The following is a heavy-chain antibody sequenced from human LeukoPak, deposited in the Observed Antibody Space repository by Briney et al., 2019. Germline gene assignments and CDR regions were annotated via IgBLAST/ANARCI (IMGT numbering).Heavy chain of an antibody. CDR1: GGTFSSYA. J-gene: IGHJ4*02. Sequence: SVKVSCKASGGTFSSYAISWVRQAPGQGLEWMGRIIPIFGTANYAQKFQGRVTITTDESTSTAYMELSSLRSEDTAVYYCARLGYCSRGRTCFDYWGQGTLVTVSS. CDR3: ARLGYCSRGRTCFDY. V-gene: IGHV1-69*05. D-gene: IGHD2-15*01. CDR2: IIPIFGTA.